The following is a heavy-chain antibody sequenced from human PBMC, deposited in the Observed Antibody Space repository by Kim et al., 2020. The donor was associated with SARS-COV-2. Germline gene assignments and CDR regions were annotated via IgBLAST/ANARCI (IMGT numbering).Heavy chain of an antibody. D-gene: IGHD6-19*01. Sequence: GGSLRLSCAASGFTVSSNYMSWVRQAPGKGLEWVSVISSGGSTYYADSVKGRFTISRDNSKNTLYLQMNSLRAEDTAVYYCARDLHSSGWYNWFDPWGQGTLVTVSS. CDR2: ISSGGST. J-gene: IGHJ5*02. CDR3: ARDLHSSGWYNWFDP. V-gene: IGHV3-53*01. CDR1: GFTVSSNY.